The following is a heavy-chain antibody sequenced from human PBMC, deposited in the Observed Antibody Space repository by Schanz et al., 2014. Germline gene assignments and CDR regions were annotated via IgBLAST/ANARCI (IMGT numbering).Heavy chain of an antibody. CDR3: AQDRAADGVFDY. CDR2: ISSSGANT. D-gene: IGHD2-8*02. J-gene: IGHJ4*02. V-gene: IGHV3-23*01. CDR1: GVTFSSYA. Sequence: EVQLLESGGGFVQPGGSLRLSCAASGVTFSSYAMSWVRQASGKGLEWVSGISSSGANTYYADSVKGRFTVSRDNAKNTLYMNMGSQSAEDSSRYRCAQDRAADGVFDYWGQGSLVTVSP.